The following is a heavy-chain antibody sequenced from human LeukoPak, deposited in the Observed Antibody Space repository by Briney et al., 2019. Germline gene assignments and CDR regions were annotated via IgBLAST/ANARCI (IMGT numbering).Heavy chain of an antibody. J-gene: IGHJ5*02. D-gene: IGHD3-3*01. Sequence: SETLSLTCAVYGGSFSGYYWSWIRQPPGKGLEWIGEINHSGSTNYNPSLESRVTISVDTSKNQFSLKLSSVTAADTAVYYCARGDPPYDFWSGYYMSGNWFDPWGQGTLVTVSS. CDR2: INHSGST. CDR3: ARGDPPYDFWSGYYMSGNWFDP. CDR1: GGSFSGYY. V-gene: IGHV4-34*01.